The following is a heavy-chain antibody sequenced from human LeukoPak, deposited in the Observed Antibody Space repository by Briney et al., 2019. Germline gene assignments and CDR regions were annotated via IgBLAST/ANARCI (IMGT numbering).Heavy chain of an antibody. J-gene: IGHJ6*02. D-gene: IGHD4-11*01. CDR3: ARGRATETTFYYYYHGMDV. V-gene: IGHV4-34*01. CDR2: INHSGST. Sequence: SETLSLTCAVYGESFSGYYWRWIRQPPGKGLEWIGEINHSGSTNYNPSLKSRLTISVDTSKNQFSLKLTSVTAADTAVYYCARGRATETTFYYYYHGMDVWGQGTTVTVSS. CDR1: GESFSGYY.